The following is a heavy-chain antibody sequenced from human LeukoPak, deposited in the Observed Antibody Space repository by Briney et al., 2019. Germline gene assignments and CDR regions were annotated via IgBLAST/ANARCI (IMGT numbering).Heavy chain of an antibody. V-gene: IGHV4-59*01. Sequence: QVQLQESGPGLVKPSETLSLTCTVSGASITSYYWTWIRQPPGKGREWVGYMYFGERTNYNPSLKSRATISIDTSKKQFSLNLKSVTAADTAVYYCARIPGDRPDDWGQGTLVTVS. CDR3: ARIPGDRPDD. CDR1: GASITSYY. J-gene: IGHJ4*02. D-gene: IGHD7-27*01. CDR2: MYFGERT.